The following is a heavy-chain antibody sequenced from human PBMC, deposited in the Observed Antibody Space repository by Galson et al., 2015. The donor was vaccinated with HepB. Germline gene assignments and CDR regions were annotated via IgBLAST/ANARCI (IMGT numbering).Heavy chain of an antibody. Sequence: SVKVSCKASGYTFTGQYMHWVRQAPGQGLEWMGWINPNSGGTNYAQKFQGRVTMTRDTSISTGYMELSRLRSDDTAVYYCARGYCSSPSCRNYYYYYYMDVWGKGTTVTVSS. CDR2: INPNSGGT. V-gene: IGHV1-2*02. J-gene: IGHJ6*03. CDR1: GYTFTGQY. D-gene: IGHD2-2*01. CDR3: ARGYCSSPSCRNYYYYYYMDV.